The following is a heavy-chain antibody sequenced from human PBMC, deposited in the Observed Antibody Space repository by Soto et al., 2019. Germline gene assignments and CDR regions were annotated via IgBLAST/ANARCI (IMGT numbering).Heavy chain of an antibody. D-gene: IGHD3-10*01. CDR1: GFTFSNYG. CDR2: ISFDGNNN. J-gene: IGHJ3*01. V-gene: IGHV3-30*18. CDR3: AKTYYFASGNLRGTFDV. Sequence: GGSLRLSCAASGFTFSNYGMHWVRQAPGEGLEWLAVISFDGNNNYYADSVKGRFTISRDNSKNTLYLQMSSLRTEDTAVYYCAKTYYFASGNLRGTFDVWGQGTMVTVSS.